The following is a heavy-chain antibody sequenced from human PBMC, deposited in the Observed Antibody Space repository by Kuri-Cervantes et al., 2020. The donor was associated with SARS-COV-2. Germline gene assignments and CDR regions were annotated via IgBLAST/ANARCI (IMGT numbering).Heavy chain of an antibody. V-gene: IGHV3-11*01. CDR1: GFTFSDYY. CDR2: ISSSGSTI. J-gene: IGHJ4*02. D-gene: IGHD5-24*01. Sequence: GESLKISCAASGFTFSDYYMSWIRQAPGKGLEWVSYISSSGSTIYYADSVKGQFTISRDNAKNSPYLQMNSLRAEDTAVYYRARPEMVRGVDYWGQGTLVTVSS. CDR3: ARPEMVRGVDY.